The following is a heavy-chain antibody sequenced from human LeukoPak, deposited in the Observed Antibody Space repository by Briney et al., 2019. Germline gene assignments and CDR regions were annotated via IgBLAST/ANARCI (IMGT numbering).Heavy chain of an antibody. D-gene: IGHD3-16*01. J-gene: IGHJ3*01. Sequence: QPGGSLRLSCAASGFTFSRYSMTWVRPAPGKGLEWVSYISGSGDTIFYADSVRGRFTISRDDAKNSVHLQMNSLRLDDTAVYYCARIRSPRDAFDVWGQGTMVTVSS. CDR1: GFTFSRYS. CDR3: ARIRSPRDAFDV. CDR2: ISGSGDTI. V-gene: IGHV3-48*04.